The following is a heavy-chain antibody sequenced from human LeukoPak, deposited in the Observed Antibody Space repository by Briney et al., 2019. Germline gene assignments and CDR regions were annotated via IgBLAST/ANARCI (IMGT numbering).Heavy chain of an antibody. CDR2: IWYDGSNK. D-gene: IGHD3-10*01. V-gene: IGHV3-33*01. Sequence: GGSRRLSCVASGFTFSGYRMHWVRQAPGKGLEWVAFIWYDGSNKYYADSVKGRFTISRDNSKDTLFLKMNSLRAEDTAVYYCARDAFGARGIGGGLDIWGQGTMVIASS. J-gene: IGHJ3*02. CDR1: GFTFSGYR. CDR3: ARDAFGARGIGGGLDI.